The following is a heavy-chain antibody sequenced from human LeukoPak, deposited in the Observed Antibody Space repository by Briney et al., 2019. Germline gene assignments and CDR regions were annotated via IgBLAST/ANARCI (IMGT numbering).Heavy chain of an antibody. CDR1: GGSISSGSYY. Sequence: PSQTLSLTCTVSGGSISSGSYYWSWIRQPPGKGLECIGYIYYSGSTNYNPSLKSRVTISVDTSKNQFSLKLSSVTAADTAVYYCARGSYDFWSGPPHAWFDPWGQRTRVTFSS. D-gene: IGHD3-3*01. CDR3: ARGSYDFWSGPPHAWFDP. V-gene: IGHV4-61*01. J-gene: IGHJ5*02. CDR2: IYYSGST.